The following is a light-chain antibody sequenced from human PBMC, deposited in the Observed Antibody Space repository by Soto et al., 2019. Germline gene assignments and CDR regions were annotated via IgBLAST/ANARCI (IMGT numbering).Light chain of an antibody. CDR1: RSDVGGYKY. CDR2: EVN. CDR3: SSYTTSSTLV. J-gene: IGLJ1*01. V-gene: IGLV2-14*01. Sequence: QSALTQPASVSGSPGQSITVSCTGTRSDVGGYKYVSWYQHHPGRAPKLMIYEVNNRPSGVSHRVSGSKSGNTASLTISGLQPEDEADYYCSSYTTSSTLVFGTGTKLTVL.